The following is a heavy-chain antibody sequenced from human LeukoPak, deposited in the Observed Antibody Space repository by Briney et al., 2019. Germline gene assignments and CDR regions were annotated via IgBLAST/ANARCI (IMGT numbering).Heavy chain of an antibody. CDR3: ARAGSGYSFDH. CDR2: IIPLFGTT. CDR1: GITFSNYG. V-gene: IGHV1-69*06. D-gene: IGHD5-12*01. J-gene: IGHJ4*02. Sequence: GASVKVSCKASGITFSNYGTAWVRQAPGQGLEWMGGIIPLFGTTNYAQIFQGKVTITADKSTTTVYMELSGLRSDDTAVYYCARAGSGYSFDHWGQGTLVTVFS.